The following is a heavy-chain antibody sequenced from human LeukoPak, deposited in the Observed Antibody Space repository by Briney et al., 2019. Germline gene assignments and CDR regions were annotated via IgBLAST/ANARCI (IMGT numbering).Heavy chain of an antibody. V-gene: IGHV3-66*01. Sequence: GGSLRLSCAASGFTFSTYAMSWVRQAPRRGLEWVSVIYSGGTTYYADSVKGRFTISRDNSKNTLHLQMNSLRAEDTAVYYCARDQYSYAHAAHWGQGTLVTVSS. CDR1: GFTFSTYA. CDR3: ARDQYSYAHAAH. D-gene: IGHD5-18*01. CDR2: IYSGGTT. J-gene: IGHJ4*02.